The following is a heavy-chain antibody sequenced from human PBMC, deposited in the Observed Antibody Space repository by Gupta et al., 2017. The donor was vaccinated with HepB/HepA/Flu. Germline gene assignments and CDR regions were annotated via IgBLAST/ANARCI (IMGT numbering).Heavy chain of an antibody. J-gene: IGHJ4*02. D-gene: IGHD3-9*01. CDR3: ARDSSPYDILTGYLDY. CDR1: GFPFSSYA. V-gene: IGHV3-30-3*01. CDR2: ISYDGSNK. Sequence: QVQLVESGGGVVQPGRSLRLSCAASGFPFSSYAMHWVRQAPGKGLEWVAVISYDGSNKYYADSVKGRFTISRDNSKNTLYLQMNSLRAEDTAVYYCARDSSPYDILTGYLDYWGQGTLVTVSS.